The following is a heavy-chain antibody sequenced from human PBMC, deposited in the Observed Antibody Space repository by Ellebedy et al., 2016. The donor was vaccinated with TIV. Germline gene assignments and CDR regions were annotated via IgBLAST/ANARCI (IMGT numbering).Heavy chain of an antibody. CDR3: VRQCPWSELDA. CDR1: GYTFTSYW. Sequence: GESLKISCKASGYTFTSYWMTWVRQMPGKGLEWKGRIDPGDSNTHYNPSLQGHVTISADRSITTAYLQWSSLKASDSAMYYCVRQCPWSELDAWGQGTLVTVSS. V-gene: IGHV5-10-1*01. CDR2: IDPGDSNT. J-gene: IGHJ5*02. D-gene: IGHD2-2*01.